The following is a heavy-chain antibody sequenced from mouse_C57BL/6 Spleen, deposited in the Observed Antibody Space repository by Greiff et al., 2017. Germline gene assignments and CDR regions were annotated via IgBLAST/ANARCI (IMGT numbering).Heavy chain of an antibody. CDR2: IHPNSGST. CDR1: GYTFTSYW. Sequence: QVQLQQSGAELVKPGASVKLSCKASGYTFTSYWMHWVKQRPGQGLEWIGMIHPNSGSTNYNEKFKSKATLTVDKSSSTAYMQLSSLTSEDSAVYYCARSTSYYGFYFDYWGQGTTLTVSS. D-gene: IGHD2-10*01. CDR3: ARSTSYYGFYFDY. V-gene: IGHV1-64*01. J-gene: IGHJ2*01.